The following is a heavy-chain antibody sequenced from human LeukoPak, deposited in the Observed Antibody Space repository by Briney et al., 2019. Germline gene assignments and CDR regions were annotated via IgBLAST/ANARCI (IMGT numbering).Heavy chain of an antibody. CDR3: AAWGYDPARLDY. D-gene: IGHD5-12*01. CDR1: GFTFSSYG. J-gene: IGHJ4*02. CDR2: IRYDGSNK. Sequence: PGGSLRLSCAASGFTFSSYGMHWVRQAPGKGLEWVAFIRYDGSNKYYADSVKGRFTISRDNSKDTLYLQMNSLRAEDTAVYYCAAWGYDPARLDYWGRGTLVTVSS. V-gene: IGHV3-30*02.